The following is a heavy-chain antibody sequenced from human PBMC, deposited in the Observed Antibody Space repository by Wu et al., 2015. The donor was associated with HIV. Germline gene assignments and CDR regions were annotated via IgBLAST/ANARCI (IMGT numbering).Heavy chain of an antibody. CDR3: ARRGGLPEGPVHLTS. CDR1: RGTFSAYT. D-gene: IGHD3-9*01. Sequence: QVQLVQSGAEVKKPGSSMKVSCTTSRGTFSAYTISWVRQAPGEGLEWMGGVNPIFGTAVYAQKFQGRLTITADDSTSTAYVELNSLRSEDTAVYYCARRGGLPEGPVHLTSWGQGTLGHRLL. CDR2: VNPIFGTA. V-gene: IGHV1-69*12. J-gene: IGHJ4*02.